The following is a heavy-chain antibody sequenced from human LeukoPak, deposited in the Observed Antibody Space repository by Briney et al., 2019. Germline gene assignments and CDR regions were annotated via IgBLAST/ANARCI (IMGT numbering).Heavy chain of an antibody. V-gene: IGHV3-15*07. CDR3: ATDFYDST. CDR1: GFTFSNAW. J-gene: IGHJ5*02. CDR2: IRSNSDGGTI. Sequence: GGSLRLSCATSGFTFSNAWMNWVRQAPGKGLERVGRIRSNSDGGTIDYAAPVKGRFTLSRDDSKTTLYLQMNSLQTEDTAVYYCATDFYDSTWGQGTLVTVSS. D-gene: IGHD3-22*01.